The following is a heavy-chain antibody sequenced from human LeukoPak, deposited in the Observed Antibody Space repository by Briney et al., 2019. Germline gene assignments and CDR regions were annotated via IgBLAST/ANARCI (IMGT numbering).Heavy chain of an antibody. V-gene: IGHV4-34*01. D-gene: IGHD3-10*01. Sequence: SETLSLTCAVYGGSFSGYYWSWIRQPPGKGLEWIGEINHSGSTNYNPSLKSRDTISVDTSKNQFSLKLSSVTAADTAVYYCARGGSLWFGDIPHDYWGQGTLVTVSS. CDR1: GGSFSGYY. CDR3: ARGGSLWFGDIPHDY. CDR2: INHSGST. J-gene: IGHJ4*02.